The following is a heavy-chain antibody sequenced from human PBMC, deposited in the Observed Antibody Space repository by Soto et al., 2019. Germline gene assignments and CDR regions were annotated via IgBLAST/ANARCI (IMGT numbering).Heavy chain of an antibody. D-gene: IGHD3-9*01. Sequence: GGSLRLSCAASGFTFSSYSMNWVRQAPGKGLEWVSSISSSSSYIYYADSVEGRFTISRDNAKNSLYLQMNSLRAEDTAVYYCARGVPVTNDILTGDYATYYYYYYMDVWGKGTTVTVSS. CDR1: GFTFSSYS. J-gene: IGHJ6*03. V-gene: IGHV3-21*01. CDR2: ISSSSSYI. CDR3: ARGVPVTNDILTGDYATYYYYYYMDV.